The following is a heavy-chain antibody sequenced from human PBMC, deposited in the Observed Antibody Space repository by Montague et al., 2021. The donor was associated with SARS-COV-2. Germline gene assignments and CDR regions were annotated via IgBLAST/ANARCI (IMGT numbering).Heavy chain of an antibody. Sequence: SETLSLTCAVYGGSFSGYYLNWIRQPPGKGLEWIGEINHSGSTNYNPSLKSRVTIAVDTSKNQVSLKLTSVTAASTAVFYCARSTVTNSPFGFSNKLRSRYNGMDVWGQGTTVTVSS. CDR3: ARSTVTNSPFGFSNKLRSRYNGMDV. CDR2: INHSGST. CDR1: GGSFSGYY. D-gene: IGHD4-17*01. V-gene: IGHV4-34*01. J-gene: IGHJ6*02.